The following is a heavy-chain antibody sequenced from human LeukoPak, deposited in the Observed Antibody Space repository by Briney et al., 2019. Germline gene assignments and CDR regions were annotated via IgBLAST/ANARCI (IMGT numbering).Heavy chain of an antibody. CDR3: AYSSSSPNWFDP. Sequence: SETLSLTCTVSGGSISSSSYYWGWIRQPPGKGLEWIGSIYYSGSTYYNPSLKSRVTISVDTSKNQFSLKLSSVTAADTAVYYCAYSSSSPNWFDPWGQGTLVTVSS. CDR1: GGSISSSSYY. V-gene: IGHV4-39*01. CDR2: IYYSGST. J-gene: IGHJ5*02. D-gene: IGHD6-6*01.